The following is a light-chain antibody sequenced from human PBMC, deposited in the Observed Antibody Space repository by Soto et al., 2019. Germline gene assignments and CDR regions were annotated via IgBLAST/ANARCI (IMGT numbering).Light chain of an antibody. CDR2: GAS. CDR3: QQTYTTPEIT. J-gene: IGKJ5*01. CDR1: QSISTH. Sequence: DIQMTQSPSSLSASVGDRVTITCRASQSISTHLNWYQQKPGKAPNLLIYGASSLKSGVPARFRGSGSGTDFTLTISSLQPEDFAIYYCQQTYTTPEITFGQGTRLEIK. V-gene: IGKV1-39*01.